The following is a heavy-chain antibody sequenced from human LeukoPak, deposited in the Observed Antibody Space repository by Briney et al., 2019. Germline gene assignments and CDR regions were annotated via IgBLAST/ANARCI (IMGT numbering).Heavy chain of an antibody. J-gene: IGHJ6*03. D-gene: IGHD4-23*01. CDR1: GGSFSGYY. CDR2: INHSGST. CDR3: ARGNPTVVRRILTYYYYYMDV. V-gene: IGHV4-34*01. Sequence: PSETLSLTCAVYGGSFSGYYWRWIRQAPGKGLEWIGEINHSGSTNYNPSLKSRVTISVDTSKNQFSLKLSSVTAADTAVYYCARGNPTVVRRILTYYYYYMDVWGKGTTVTVSS.